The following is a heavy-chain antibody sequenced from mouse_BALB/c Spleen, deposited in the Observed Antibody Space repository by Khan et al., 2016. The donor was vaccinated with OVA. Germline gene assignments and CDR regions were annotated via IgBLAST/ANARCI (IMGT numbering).Heavy chain of an antibody. CDR1: GYSITSGYG. Sequence: EVKLLESGPGLVKPSQSLSLTCTVTGYSITSGYGWKWIRQFPGNKLEWMGIISYSGSPNYTPSLTSRISITRDTPKNQFFLPFNSLTTEDTATYDCARTARIKYWGQGTTLTVSS. V-gene: IGHV3-2*02. CDR3: ARTARIKY. CDR2: ISYSGSP. D-gene: IGHD1-2*01. J-gene: IGHJ2*01.